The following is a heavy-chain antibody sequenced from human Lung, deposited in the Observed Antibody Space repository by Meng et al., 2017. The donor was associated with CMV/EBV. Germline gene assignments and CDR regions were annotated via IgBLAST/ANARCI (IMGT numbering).Heavy chain of an antibody. CDR1: GGPISGYY. Sequence: LXCTVSGGPISGYYWSWVRQPPGSGLEWIAYIYYSGSTTYNPSLKSRVTVSLDLSKNQFSLKLNSVTAADTAVYYCARGGSVGYCRDSACWGYLDCXGQGXLVTVSS. CDR3: ARGGSVGYCRDSACWGYLDC. CDR2: IYYSGST. J-gene: IGHJ4*02. D-gene: IGHD2-15*01. V-gene: IGHV4-59*12.